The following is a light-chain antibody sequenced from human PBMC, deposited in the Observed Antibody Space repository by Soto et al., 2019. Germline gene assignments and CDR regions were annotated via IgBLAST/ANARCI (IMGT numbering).Light chain of an antibody. Sequence: SYVLTQPPSVSVAPGKTATITCGGNNIGSKSVHWYQQKPGQAPVLFIYYDSDRPSGIPERFSGSNSGNTATLTISRVEAGDEADYYCQVWDNGSDHYVFGTGTKLTVL. CDR1: NIGSKS. CDR3: QVWDNGSDHYV. V-gene: IGLV3-21*04. J-gene: IGLJ1*01. CDR2: YDS.